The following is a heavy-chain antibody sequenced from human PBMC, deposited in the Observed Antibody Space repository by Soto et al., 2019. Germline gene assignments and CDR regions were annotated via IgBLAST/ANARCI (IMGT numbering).Heavy chain of an antibody. CDR1: RFIFSNYA. Sequence: GGSLTLSCTASRFIFSNYAMSWVRQAPGKGLEWVSAIDGGGGTTYYADSVKGRFTISRDNSKNTLYLQMNSLRAEDTAVYYCAKALSKDFWSGYYGPDYWGQGTLVTVSS. J-gene: IGHJ4*02. V-gene: IGHV3-23*01. CDR3: AKALSKDFWSGYYGPDY. CDR2: IDGGGGTT. D-gene: IGHD3-3*01.